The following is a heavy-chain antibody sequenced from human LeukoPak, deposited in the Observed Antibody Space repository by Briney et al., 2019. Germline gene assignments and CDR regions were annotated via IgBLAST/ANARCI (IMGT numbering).Heavy chain of an antibody. Sequence: ASVKVSCKASGGTFSSYAISWVRQAPGQGLEWMGRIIPILGIANYAQKFQGRATITADKSTSTAYMELSSLRSEDTAVYYCARVRDDSSGYYFDYWGQGTLVTVSS. D-gene: IGHD3-22*01. CDR3: ARVRDDSSGYYFDY. J-gene: IGHJ4*02. V-gene: IGHV1-69*04. CDR1: GGTFSSYA. CDR2: IIPILGIA.